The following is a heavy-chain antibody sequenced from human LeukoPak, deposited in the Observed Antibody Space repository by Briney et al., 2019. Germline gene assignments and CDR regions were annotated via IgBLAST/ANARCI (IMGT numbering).Heavy chain of an antibody. CDR2: ISAYNGNT. CDR3: ARVNPYYYYGMDV. J-gene: IGHJ6*02. V-gene: IGHV1-18*01. CDR1: GYTFTSYG. Sequence: EASVKVSCKASGYTFTSYGISWVRQAPGQGLEWMGRISAYNGNTNYAQKLQGRVTMTTDTSTSTAYMELRSLRSDDTAVYYCARVNPYYYYGMDVWGQGTTVTVSS. D-gene: IGHD1-14*01.